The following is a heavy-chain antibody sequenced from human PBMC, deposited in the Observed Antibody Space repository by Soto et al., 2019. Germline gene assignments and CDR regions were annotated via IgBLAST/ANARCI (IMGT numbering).Heavy chain of an antibody. CDR1: GGSISSSSYY. CDR3: VRQHYDILTEDCWFDP. V-gene: IGHV4-39*01. Sequence: SETLSLTCTVSGGSISSSSYYWGWIRQPPGKGLEWIGNIYYSGSTYYNPSLKSRVTISVDTSKNQFSLKLSSVTAADTAVYYCVRQHYDILTEDCWFDPWGQGTLVTVSS. D-gene: IGHD3-9*01. J-gene: IGHJ5*02. CDR2: IYYSGST.